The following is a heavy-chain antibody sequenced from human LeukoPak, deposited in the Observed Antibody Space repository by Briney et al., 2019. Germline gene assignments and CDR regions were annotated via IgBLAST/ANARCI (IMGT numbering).Heavy chain of an antibody. J-gene: IGHJ4*02. CDR3: TTDQKWLRLALGY. D-gene: IGHD5-12*01. CDR1: GFIFSNAW. Sequence: PGGSLRLSCAASGFIFSNAWMSWVRQAPGKGLEWVGRIKSKTDGGTTDYAAPVKGRFTISRDDSKNTLYLQMNSLKTEDTAVYYYTTDQKWLRLALGYWGQGTLVTVSS. CDR2: IKSKTDGGTT. V-gene: IGHV3-15*01.